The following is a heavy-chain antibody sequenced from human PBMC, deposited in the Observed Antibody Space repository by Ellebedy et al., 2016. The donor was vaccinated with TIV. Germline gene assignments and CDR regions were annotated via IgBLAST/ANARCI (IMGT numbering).Heavy chain of an antibody. V-gene: IGHV1-18*04. D-gene: IGHD4-23*01. CDR1: GYTLSSYG. CDR3: ARYSEGGNYY. CDR2: INPYNGNI. Sequence: AASVKVSCKAYGYTLSSYGISWVRQAPGQGLEWMGWINPYNGNINYAQKFQDRVTMTTDTFTSTAYMVLRSLRSDDTAVYYCARYSEGGNYYWGQGSLVTVSS. J-gene: IGHJ4*02.